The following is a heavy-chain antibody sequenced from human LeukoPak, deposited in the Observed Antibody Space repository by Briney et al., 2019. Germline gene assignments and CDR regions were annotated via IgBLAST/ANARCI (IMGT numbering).Heavy chain of an antibody. J-gene: IGHJ3*01. CDR3: TRGPDNLLHGRAFDF. V-gene: IGHV6-1*01. CDR1: GDSTSGTTVA. Sequence: SQTLSLTCAISGDSTSGTTVAWNWVRLSPSRGLEWLGRTLYRSKWLFDYAPSVKGRLIINPDTSKNQFSLQLESVTPEDTALYYCTRGPDNLLHGRAFDFWGQGTMVTVSS. CDR2: TLYRSKWLF. D-gene: IGHD5-24*01.